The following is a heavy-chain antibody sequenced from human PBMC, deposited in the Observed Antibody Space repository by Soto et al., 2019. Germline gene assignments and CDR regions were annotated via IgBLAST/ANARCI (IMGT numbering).Heavy chain of an antibody. V-gene: IGHV4-39*01. CDR1: GGSISSSSYY. J-gene: IGHJ5*02. Sequence: SETLSLTCTVSGGSISSSSYYWGWIRQPPGKGLEWIGSIYYSGSTYYNPSLKSRVTISVDTSKNQFSLKLSSVTAADTAVYYCARPARGYGFGEFKNWFDPWGQGTLVTVSS. CDR2: IYYSGST. CDR3: ARPARGYGFGEFKNWFDP. D-gene: IGHD3-10*01.